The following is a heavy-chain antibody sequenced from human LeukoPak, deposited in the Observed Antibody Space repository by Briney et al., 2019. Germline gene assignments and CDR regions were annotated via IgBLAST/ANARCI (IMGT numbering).Heavy chain of an antibody. CDR1: GFTFSSYS. D-gene: IGHD3-16*01. CDR3: AKDRDDYVWGSYLGAFDI. CDR2: ISSSSSYI. V-gene: IGHV3-21*04. Sequence: GGSLRLSCAASGFTFSSYSMNWVRQAPGKGLEWVSSISSSSSYIYYADSVKGRFTISRDNAKNSLYLQMNSLRAEDTAVFYCAKDRDDYVWGSYLGAFDIWGQGTMVTVSS. J-gene: IGHJ3*02.